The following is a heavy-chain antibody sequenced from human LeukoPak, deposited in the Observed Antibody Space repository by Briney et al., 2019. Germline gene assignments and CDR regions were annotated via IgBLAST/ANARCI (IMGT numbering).Heavy chain of an antibody. CDR1: GFTFSGSA. CDR3: ARGVGYCCDGACYGPPRYTCYSGLDV. CDR2: IRDKGNSYAT. Sequence: PGGSLRLSCAASGFTFSGSAMHWVRQASGKGLEWVGRIRDKGNSYATAYIASGKGRFTIYRGDSKNTEYLQMSSLKTEDTAMYYCARGVGYCCDGACYGPPRYTCYSGLDVWGQGTTVTVSS. D-gene: IGHD2-21*02. J-gene: IGHJ6*02. V-gene: IGHV3-73*01.